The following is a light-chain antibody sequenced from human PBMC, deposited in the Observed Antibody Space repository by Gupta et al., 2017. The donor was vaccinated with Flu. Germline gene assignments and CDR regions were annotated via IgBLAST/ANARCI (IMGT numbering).Light chain of an antibody. CDR2: KDS. CDR1: TLANQF. CDR3: HSAENTATKGV. Sequence: SYELTQPPPVSVSRGQTARITCHGATLANQFAYCYQQKPGQAPVLMIHKDSERTSGIPERFSGSSSGTTITLTISGVQAEDEADYYCHSAENTATKGVFGGGTKLTVL. V-gene: IGLV3-25*03. J-gene: IGLJ3*02.